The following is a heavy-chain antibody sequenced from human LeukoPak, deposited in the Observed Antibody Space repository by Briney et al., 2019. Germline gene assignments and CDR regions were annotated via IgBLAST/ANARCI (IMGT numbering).Heavy chain of an antibody. CDR2: INPNNGGT. CDR3: ARDPGTYYDFWSGYYLDYYYYYGMDV. D-gene: IGHD3-3*01. J-gene: IGHJ6*02. CDR1: GYTFTDYY. Sequence: ASVKVSCKPSGYTFTDYYMHWVRQAPGQGLEWMGWINPNNGGTTYAQNFQGRVTMTRDTSISTAYMELRSLRSDDTAVYYCARDPGTYYDFWSGYYLDYYYYYGMDVWGQGTTVTVSS. V-gene: IGHV1-2*02.